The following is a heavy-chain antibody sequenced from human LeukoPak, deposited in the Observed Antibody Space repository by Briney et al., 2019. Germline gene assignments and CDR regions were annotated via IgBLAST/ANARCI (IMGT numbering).Heavy chain of an antibody. Sequence: GGSLRLSCAASGLTFSSFWMTWVRQAPGKGLEWVANIKQDGSEEYYVDSVKGRFTISRDNAKNSLYLQMNSLRAEDTAVYYCASWVGRVYWGQGTLVTVSS. CDR1: GLTFSSFW. J-gene: IGHJ4*02. V-gene: IGHV3-7*01. CDR2: IKQDGSEE. D-gene: IGHD2-15*01. CDR3: ASWVGRVY.